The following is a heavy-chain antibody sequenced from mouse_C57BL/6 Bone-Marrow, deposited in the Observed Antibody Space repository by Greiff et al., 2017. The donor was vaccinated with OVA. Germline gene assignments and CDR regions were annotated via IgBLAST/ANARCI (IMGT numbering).Heavy chain of an antibody. D-gene: IGHD2-4*01. CDR2: IRLKSDNYAT. J-gene: IGHJ3*01. V-gene: IGHV6-3*01. Sequence: EVKVEESGGGLVQPGGSMKLSCVASGFTFSNYWMNWVRQSPEKGLEWVAQIRLKSDNYATHYAESVKGRFTISRDDSKSSVYLQMNNLRAEDTGIYYCTGGRLRRGFAYWGQGTLVTVSA. CDR3: TGGRLRRGFAY. CDR1: GFTFSNYW.